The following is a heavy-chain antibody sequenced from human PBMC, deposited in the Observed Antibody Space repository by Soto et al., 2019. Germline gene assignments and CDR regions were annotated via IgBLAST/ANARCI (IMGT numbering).Heavy chain of an antibody. V-gene: IGHV4-59*08. D-gene: IGHD3-10*02. CDR3: ARHGYYVPYWYFDL. CDR2: IYYSGST. CDR1: GGSISSYY. Sequence: QVQLQESGPGLVKPSETLSLTCTVSGGSISSYYWSWIRQPPGKGLEWIGYIYYSGSTNYNPSLKSRVTISVDTSQHQFSLNLSSVTAADTAVYYCARHGYYVPYWYFDLWGRGTLVTVSS. J-gene: IGHJ2*01.